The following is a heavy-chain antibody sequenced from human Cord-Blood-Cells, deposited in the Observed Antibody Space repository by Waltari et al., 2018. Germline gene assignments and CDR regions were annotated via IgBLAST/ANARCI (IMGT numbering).Heavy chain of an antibody. Sequence: QLQLQESGPGLVKPSETLSLTCTVSGGSISSSSYYWGWIRQPPGKGLEWIGSIYYSGSTYYNPSLTSRVTISVDTSKNQFSLKLSSVTAADTAVYYCAAGIAVAVWYFDLWGRGTLVTVSS. CDR2: IYYSGST. D-gene: IGHD6-19*01. CDR3: AAGIAVAVWYFDL. V-gene: IGHV4-39*01. CDR1: GGSISSSSYY. J-gene: IGHJ2*01.